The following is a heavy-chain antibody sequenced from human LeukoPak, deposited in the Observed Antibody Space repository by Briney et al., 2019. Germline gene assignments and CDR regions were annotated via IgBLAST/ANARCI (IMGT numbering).Heavy chain of an antibody. Sequence: ASVKVSCKASGYTFTSYGISWGRQAPGQGLEWMGWISAYNGNTNYAQKLQGRVTRTTDTSTSTAYMELRSLRSDDTAVYYCARVYCSGGSCKYYYYGMDVWGQGTTVTVSS. V-gene: IGHV1-18*01. J-gene: IGHJ6*02. CDR3: ARVYCSGGSCKYYYYGMDV. D-gene: IGHD2-15*01. CDR1: GYTFTSYG. CDR2: ISAYNGNT.